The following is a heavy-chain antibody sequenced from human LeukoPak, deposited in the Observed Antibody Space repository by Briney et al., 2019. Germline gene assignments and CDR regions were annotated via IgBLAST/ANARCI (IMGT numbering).Heavy chain of an antibody. V-gene: IGHV5-51*01. J-gene: IGHJ4*02. Sequence: GESLKISCKGSEYTFTNYWIGWVRQMPGKGPEWMGIIYPGDSDTRYSPSFQGQVTISVDKSISTAYLQWSSLKASDTAMYYCARQRNGNKDSWGQGTLVTVSS. D-gene: IGHD2-15*01. CDR2: IYPGDSDT. CDR3: ARQRNGNKDS. CDR1: EYTFTNYW.